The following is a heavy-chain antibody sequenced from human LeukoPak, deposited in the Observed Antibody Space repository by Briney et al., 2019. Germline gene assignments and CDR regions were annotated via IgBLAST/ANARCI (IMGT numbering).Heavy chain of an antibody. Sequence: ASVKVSCKASGYTFTGYYMHWVRQAPGQGLEWMGWINPNSGGTNYAQKFQGRVTMTRDTSISTAYVELSRLRSDDTAVYYCARGRYFDPYYYYYGMDVWGQGTTVTVSS. CDR1: GYTFTGYY. D-gene: IGHD3-9*01. CDR2: INPNSGGT. CDR3: ARGRYFDPYYYYYGMDV. J-gene: IGHJ6*02. V-gene: IGHV1-2*02.